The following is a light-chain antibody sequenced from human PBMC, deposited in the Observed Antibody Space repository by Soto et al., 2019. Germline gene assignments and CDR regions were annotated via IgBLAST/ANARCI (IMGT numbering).Light chain of an antibody. CDR3: QQYNNWPIT. CDR2: GAS. J-gene: IGKJ5*01. Sequence: TQSPATLSLSPGERATLSCRASQSVSSNLAWYQQKPGQAPRLLIYGASTRATGIPARFSGSGSGTEFTLTISSLQSEDFEIYYCQQYNNWPITFGQGTRLEI. CDR1: QSVSSN. V-gene: IGKV3-15*01.